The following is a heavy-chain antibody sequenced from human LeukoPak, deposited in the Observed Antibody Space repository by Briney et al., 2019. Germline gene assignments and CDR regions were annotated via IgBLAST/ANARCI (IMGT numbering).Heavy chain of an antibody. D-gene: IGHD5/OR15-5a*01. J-gene: IGHJ5*02. CDR2: ISAYNGNT. CDR1: GYTFTSYG. Sequence: ASVKVSCKASGYTFTSYGISWVRQAPGQGLEWMGWISAYNGNTNYAQKFQGRVTMTRNTSISTAYMELSSLRSEDTAVYYCAIVSEGGFDPWGQGTLVTVSS. CDR3: AIVSEGGFDP. V-gene: IGHV1-18*01.